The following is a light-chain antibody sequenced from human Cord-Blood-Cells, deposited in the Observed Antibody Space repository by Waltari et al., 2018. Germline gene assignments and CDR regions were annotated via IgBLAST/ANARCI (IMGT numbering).Light chain of an antibody. V-gene: IGLV2-11*01. J-gene: IGLJ1*01. Sequence: QSALTQPASVSGSPGQSITISCTGTSSDVGGYNYVSWYQQHPGEAPKLMIYDVSKRPSGVPYRFSGSKSGNAASLTISGLHAEDEADYYCCSYAGSYFYVFGTGTKVTVL. CDR1: SSDVGGYNY. CDR2: DVS. CDR3: CSYAGSYFYV.